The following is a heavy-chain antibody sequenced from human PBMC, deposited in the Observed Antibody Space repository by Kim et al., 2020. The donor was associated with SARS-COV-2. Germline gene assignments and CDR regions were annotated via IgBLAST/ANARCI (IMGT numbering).Heavy chain of an antibody. CDR3: ARHLDDILPDY. V-gene: IGHV5-10-1*01. D-gene: IGHD3-9*01. Sequence: TNYSPSFQGHVTIAADKSISTAYLQWSSLKASDTAMYYCARHLDDILPDYWGQGTLVTVSS. J-gene: IGHJ4*02. CDR2: T.